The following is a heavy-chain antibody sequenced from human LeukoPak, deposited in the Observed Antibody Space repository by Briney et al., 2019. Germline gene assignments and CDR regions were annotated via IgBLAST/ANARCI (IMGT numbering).Heavy chain of an antibody. D-gene: IGHD2-15*01. V-gene: IGHV3-53*01. CDR1: GFSINMYY. CDR2: LYSGGST. J-gene: IGHJ3*02. Sequence: GGSLRLSCSASGFSINMYYMTWVRQAPGRGLEWVSVLYSGGSTYYAASVKGQFTISRDNSKNTVYLQMNSLRAEDTAVYYCARGWVVATGAFDIWGHGTMVSVSS. CDR3: ARGWVVATGAFDI.